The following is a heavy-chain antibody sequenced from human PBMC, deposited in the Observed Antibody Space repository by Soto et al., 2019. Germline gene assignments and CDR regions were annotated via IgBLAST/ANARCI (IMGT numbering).Heavy chain of an antibody. CDR3: ARVPSSSGRAHFDY. CDR2: ISYDGSNK. J-gene: IGHJ4*02. CDR1: GFTFSSYA. Sequence: QVQLVESGGCVVQPGRSLRLSCAASGFTFSSYAMHWVRQAPGKGLEWVAVISYDGSNKYYADSVKGRFTISRDNSKNTLYLQMNSLRAEDTAVYYCARVPSSSGRAHFDYWGQGTLVTVSS. D-gene: IGHD2-15*01. V-gene: IGHV3-30-3*01.